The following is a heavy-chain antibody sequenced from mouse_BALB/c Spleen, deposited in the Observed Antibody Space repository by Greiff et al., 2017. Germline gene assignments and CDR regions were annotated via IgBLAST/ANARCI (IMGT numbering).Heavy chain of an antibody. Sequence: QVQLQQSGAELVRPGTSVKVSCKASGYAFTNYLIEWVKQRPGQGLEWIGVINPGSGGTNYNEKFKGKATLTADKSSSTAYMQLSSLTSDDSAVYFCARFYYYGSSYFDYWGQGTTLTVSS. CDR2: INPGSGGT. J-gene: IGHJ2*01. CDR3: ARFYYYGSSYFDY. D-gene: IGHD1-1*01. V-gene: IGHV1-54*01. CDR1: GYAFTNYL.